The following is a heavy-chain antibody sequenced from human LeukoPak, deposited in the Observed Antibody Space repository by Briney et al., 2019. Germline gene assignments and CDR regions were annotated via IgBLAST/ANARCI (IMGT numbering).Heavy chain of an antibody. V-gene: IGHV3-13*01. CDR2: IGTAGDT. J-gene: IGHJ6*02. CDR1: GFTFSSYD. CDR3: ARAVRVSSGWYEDYYYYGMDV. D-gene: IGHD6-19*01. Sequence: PGGSLRLSCAASGFTFSSYDMHWVRQATGKGLEWVSAIGTAGDTYYPGSVKGRFTISRENAKNSLSLQMNSLRAGDTAVYYCARAVRVSSGWYEDYYYYGMDVWGQGTTVTVSS.